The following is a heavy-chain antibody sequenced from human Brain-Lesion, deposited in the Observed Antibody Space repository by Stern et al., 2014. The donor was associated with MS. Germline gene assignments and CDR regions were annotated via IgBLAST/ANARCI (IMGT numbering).Heavy chain of an antibody. J-gene: IGHJ6*02. CDR3: ARDQRGITSFGVVTDYYYLGMDV. D-gene: IGHD3-3*01. CDR1: GYIFTGYY. V-gene: IGHV1-2*02. CDR2: INPNTGGT. Sequence: QLVQSGAEVKKPGASVKVSCKTSGYIFTGYYIHWVRQAPGQGLEWMAWINPNTGGTKYAQKFQGRFTMSRDTSISTAYVELSSLTSDDTAVYYCARDQRGITSFGVVTDYYYLGMDVWGQGTTVTVSS.